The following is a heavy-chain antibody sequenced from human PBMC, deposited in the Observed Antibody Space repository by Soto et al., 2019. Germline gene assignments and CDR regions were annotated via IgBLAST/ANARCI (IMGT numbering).Heavy chain of an antibody. CDR2: INHSGST. D-gene: IGHD6-6*01. V-gene: IGHV4-34*01. Sequence: SETLSLTCAVYGGSFSGYYWSWIRQPPGKGLEWIGEINHSGSTNYNPSLKSRVTISVDTSKNQFSLKLSSVTAADTAVYYCAPEYNSSSGRWFDPWGQGTLVTVSS. CDR1: GGSFSGYY. CDR3: APEYNSSSGRWFDP. J-gene: IGHJ5*02.